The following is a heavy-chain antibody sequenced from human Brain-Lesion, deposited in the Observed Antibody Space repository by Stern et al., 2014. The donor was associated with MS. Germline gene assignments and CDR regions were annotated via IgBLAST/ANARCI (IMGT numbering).Heavy chain of an antibody. D-gene: IGHD4-17*01. CDR2: ITPFTGNS. CDR1: GNTFTNRY. Sequence: QVQLVQSGAEVKKTGSSVKVSCQASGNTFTNRYLHWVRQAPGQALERVGRITPFTGNSNYAQNFQDRVTITMDRSMSTAYMDLSSLKSDDTAIYFCAEGGSYGFVYWGQGTLVTVSS. CDR3: AEGGSYGFVY. V-gene: IGHV1-45*02. J-gene: IGHJ4*02.